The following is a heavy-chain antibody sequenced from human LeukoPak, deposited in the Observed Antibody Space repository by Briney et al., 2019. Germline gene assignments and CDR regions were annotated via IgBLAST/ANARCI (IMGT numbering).Heavy chain of an antibody. Sequence: EASVKVSCKASGYTFTGYYMHWVRQAPGQGLEWMGWINPNSGGTNYAQKFQGRVTMTRDTSISTAYMELSSLRSEDTAVYYCASSGTNPAATTVSYYYGMDVWGQGTTVTVSS. D-gene: IGHD2-15*01. J-gene: IGHJ6*02. V-gene: IGHV1-2*02. CDR3: ASSGTNPAATTVSYYYGMDV. CDR1: GYTFTGYY. CDR2: INPNSGGT.